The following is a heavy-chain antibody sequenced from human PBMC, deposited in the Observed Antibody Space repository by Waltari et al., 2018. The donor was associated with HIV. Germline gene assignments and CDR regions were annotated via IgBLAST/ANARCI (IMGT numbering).Heavy chain of an antibody. Sequence: QVQLVDSGGGVVQTGRSRRLSCSASGFSFSDLAMHWVRQAAGKGLEWVAVIWYDGDNKDYADSVKGRFTISRDNSKNTLYLQMNSLRVEDTAVYYCARGGYYYDISGYYHYWGQGTLVTVSS. CDR2: IWYDGDNK. J-gene: IGHJ4*02. D-gene: IGHD3-22*01. CDR3: ARGGYYYDISGYYHY. V-gene: IGHV3-33*01. CDR1: GFSFSDLA.